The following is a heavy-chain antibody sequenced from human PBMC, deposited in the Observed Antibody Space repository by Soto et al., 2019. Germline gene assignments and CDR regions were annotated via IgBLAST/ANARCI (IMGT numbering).Heavy chain of an antibody. V-gene: IGHV2-5*01. Sequence: SGPTLVNPTQTLTLTCTFSGFSLSTSGVGVGWIRQPPGKALEWLALIYWNDDKRYSPSLKSRLTITKDTSKNQVVLTMTNMDPVDTATYYCAHSPVITTVTTGTPYQFYYYYSMDVWGQGTTVTVS. CDR2: IYWNDDK. D-gene: IGHD4-4*01. J-gene: IGHJ6*02. CDR1: GFSLSTSGVG. CDR3: AHSPVITTVTTGTPYQFYYYYSMDV.